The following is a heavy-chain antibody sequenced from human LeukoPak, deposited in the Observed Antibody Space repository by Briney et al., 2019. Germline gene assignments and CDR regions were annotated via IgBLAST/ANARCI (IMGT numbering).Heavy chain of an antibody. CDR3: ARDRAVAGSEV. CDR2: TYYRSKWYN. J-gene: IGHJ4*02. Sequence: SQTLSLTCAISGDSVSSNSAAWNWIGQSPSRGLEGLGRTYYRSKWYNDYAVSAKSRITINPDTSKNQFSLQLNSVTPEDTAVYYCARDRAVAGSEVWGQGTLVTVSS. V-gene: IGHV6-1*01. CDR1: GDSVSSNSAA. D-gene: IGHD6-19*01.